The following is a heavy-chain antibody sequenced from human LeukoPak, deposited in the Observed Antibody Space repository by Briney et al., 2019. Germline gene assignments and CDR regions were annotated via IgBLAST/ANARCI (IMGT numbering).Heavy chain of an antibody. CDR2: INAGNGNT. V-gene: IGHV1-3*01. CDR3: ARVISDCANFNCFKGYFDY. J-gene: IGHJ4*01. CDR1: GYTFTNYA. D-gene: IGHD5/OR15-5a*01. Sequence: ASVTVSCKASGYTFTNYAIHWVRQAPGQSLEWMGWINAGNGNTKYSQKFQARVTITRDTSANTAYMELSSLGSEDTTIYYCARVISDCANFNCFKGYFDYWGQGTPVTVSS.